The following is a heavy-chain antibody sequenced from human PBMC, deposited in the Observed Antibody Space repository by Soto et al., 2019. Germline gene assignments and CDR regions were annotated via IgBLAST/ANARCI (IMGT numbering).Heavy chain of an antibody. CDR3: ARAGSPFDSDSSGYWGFDH. D-gene: IGHD3-22*01. V-gene: IGHV3-53*01. Sequence: VSVRLSCVDPGCAVSNKYMNWVGQAPGKGLEWVSVVYSGGTTYYADSVRGRFTVSRDDSKNTLFLQMSSLRAEDTAVYYCARAGSPFDSDSSGYWGFDHWGQGTLVTVSS. CDR1: GCAVSNKY. CDR2: VYSGGTT. J-gene: IGHJ4*02.